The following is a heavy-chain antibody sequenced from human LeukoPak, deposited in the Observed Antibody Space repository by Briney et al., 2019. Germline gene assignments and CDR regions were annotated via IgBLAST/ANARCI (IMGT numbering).Heavy chain of an antibody. CDR2: INSDGSIT. CDR1: GFTFSSYW. Sequence: GGSLRLSCVASGFTFSSYWMHWVRQTPGKGLVWVSRINSDGSITNYADSVKGRFTISRDNAENTLYLQMNSLRAEDTAVYYCAKEGTVVYSSSWYLEYFQHWGQGTLVTVSS. D-gene: IGHD6-13*01. V-gene: IGHV3-74*01. J-gene: IGHJ1*01. CDR3: AKEGTVVYSSSWYLEYFQH.